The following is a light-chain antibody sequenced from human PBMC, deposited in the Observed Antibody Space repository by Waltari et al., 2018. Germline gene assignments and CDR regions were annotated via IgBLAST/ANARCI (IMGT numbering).Light chain of an antibody. J-gene: IGLJ3*02. CDR2: KGN. CDR1: SGSVSSPSY. V-gene: IGLV8-61*01. Sequence: QTVLTQEPSLSVSPGGTFTLTCHLSSGSVSSPSYATRSQQTPGLPPRTLVYKGNGRSSGVPDRFSGSILGNKAALTITGAQADDESDYYCSMYMGSGIWVFGGGTKLTVL. CDR3: SMYMGSGIWV.